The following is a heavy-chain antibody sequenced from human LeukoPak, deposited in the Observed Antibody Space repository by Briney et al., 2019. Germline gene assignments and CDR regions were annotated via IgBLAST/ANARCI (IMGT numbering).Heavy chain of an antibody. Sequence: PGGSLRLSCAGSGFTFSSYEMNWVRQAPGKGLECVSAISGGGPVTYYTDSVKGRFTISRDNSKNTLYLEMNSLRAEDTAVYYCARRGSSGWYDYWGQGTLVTVSS. V-gene: IGHV3-23*01. CDR1: GFTFSSYE. D-gene: IGHD6-19*01. J-gene: IGHJ4*02. CDR3: ARRGSSGWYDY. CDR2: ISGGGPVT.